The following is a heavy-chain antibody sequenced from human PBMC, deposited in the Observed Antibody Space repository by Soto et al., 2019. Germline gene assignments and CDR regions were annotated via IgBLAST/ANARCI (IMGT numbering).Heavy chain of an antibody. CDR3: ATTEGYCSRATCYCFDY. CDR1: GFTFSNHA. CDR2: ISGSGDAT. Sequence: EVQLLESGGGLAQPGGSLRLSCAASGFTFSNHAMSWVRQAPGKGLEWVSGISGSGDATYYADPVKGRFTISRDNSKNSVYLQMNSLRAEDTAVYYCATTEGYCSRATCYCFDYWGQGTLVTVSS. D-gene: IGHD2-2*01. V-gene: IGHV3-23*01. J-gene: IGHJ4*02.